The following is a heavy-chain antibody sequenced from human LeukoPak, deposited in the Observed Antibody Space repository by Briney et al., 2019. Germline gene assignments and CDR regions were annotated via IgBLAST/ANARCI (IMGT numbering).Heavy chain of an antibody. Sequence: QTGGSLRLSCAASGFTFSSYAMSWVRQAPGKGLVWVSRINPDDKSASYADSVKGRFTIARDNSKNTLYLQMNSLRAEDTAVYYCAKDLPMDAFDIWGQGTMVTVSS. CDR3: AKDLPMDAFDI. CDR2: INPDDKSA. CDR1: GFTFSSYA. J-gene: IGHJ3*02. V-gene: IGHV3-23*01.